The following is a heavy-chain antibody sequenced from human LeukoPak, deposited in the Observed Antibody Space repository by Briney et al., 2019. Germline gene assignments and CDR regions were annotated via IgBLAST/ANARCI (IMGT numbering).Heavy chain of an antibody. CDR3: ARTTDPPIVVVPAAMGFDP. D-gene: IGHD2-2*01. J-gene: IGHJ5*02. V-gene: IGHV4-39*01. CDR2: IYYSGST. Sequence: PETLSLTCTVSGGSISSSSYYWGWIGQPPGKGLEWIGSIYYSGSTYYNPSLKSRVTISVDTSKNQFSLKLSSVTAADTAVYYCARTTDPPIVVVPAAMGFDPWGQGTLVTVSS. CDR1: GGSISSSSYY.